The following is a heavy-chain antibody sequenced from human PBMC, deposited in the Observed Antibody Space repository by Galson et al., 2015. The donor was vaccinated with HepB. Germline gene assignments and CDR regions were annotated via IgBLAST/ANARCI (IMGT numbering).Heavy chain of an antibody. CDR2: IYYSGST. J-gene: IGHJ4*02. CDR3: ARGDIGYCSGGSCYRQPPFDY. V-gene: IGHV4-39*01. CDR1: GGSISSSSYY. Sequence: LSLTCTVSGGSISSSSYYWGWIRQPPGKGLEWIGSIYYSGSTYYNPSLKSRVTISVDTSKNQFSLKLSSVTAADTAVYYCARGDIGYCSGGSCYRQPPFDYWGQGTLVTVSS. D-gene: IGHD2-15*01.